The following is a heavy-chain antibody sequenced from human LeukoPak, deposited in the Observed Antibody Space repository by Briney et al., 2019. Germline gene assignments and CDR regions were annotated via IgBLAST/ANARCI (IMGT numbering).Heavy chain of an antibody. Sequence: GESLKISCKGSGYSFSNYWIGWVRQMPGKGLEWMGIIYPADSDIRYSPSFQGQVTISADKSISTAYLQWSSLKASDTAMYYCARQEYCSGGSCYTWFDPWGQGTLVTVSS. CDR1: GYSFSNYW. J-gene: IGHJ5*02. CDR2: IYPADSDI. D-gene: IGHD2-15*01. V-gene: IGHV5-51*01. CDR3: ARQEYCSGGSCYTWFDP.